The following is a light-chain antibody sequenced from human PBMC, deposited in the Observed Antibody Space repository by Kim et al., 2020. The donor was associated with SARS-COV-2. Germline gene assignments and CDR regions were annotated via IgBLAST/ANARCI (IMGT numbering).Light chain of an antibody. CDR3: LQYGGSSFT. CDR2: GAS. CDR1: EIINHGY. J-gene: IGKJ3*01. Sequence: SPGERATLSCRASEIINHGYLAWYQQRPGQTPRLLISGASSRATGIPHRFTGSGSGTDFTLTISGVEPEDFAVYYCLQYGGSSFTFGPGTKVDIK. V-gene: IGKV3-20*01.